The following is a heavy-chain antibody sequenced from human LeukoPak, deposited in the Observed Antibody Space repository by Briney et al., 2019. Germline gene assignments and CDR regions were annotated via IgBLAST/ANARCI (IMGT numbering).Heavy chain of an antibody. V-gene: IGHV5-10-1*01. J-gene: IGHJ4*02. D-gene: IGHD3-22*01. CDR1: GYSFTSYW. CDR3: ARHYYDSSGYPDY. CDR2: IDPSDSYT. Sequence: GESLKISCKGSGYSFTSYWISWVRQMPGKGLEWMGRIDPSDSYTNYSPSFQGHVTISADKSISTAYLQWSSLKASDTAMYHCARHYYDSSGYPDYWGQGTLDTVSS.